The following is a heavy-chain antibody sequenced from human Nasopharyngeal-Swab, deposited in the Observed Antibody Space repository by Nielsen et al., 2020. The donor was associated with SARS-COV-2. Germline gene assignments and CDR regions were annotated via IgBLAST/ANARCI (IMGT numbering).Heavy chain of an antibody. CDR3: TTDFYFDY. Sequence: ESLKISCAASGFIFSASAIHWVRQASGKGPEWVGRIGDKDHNYATTYGASVQGRFTISRDDSKNTAFLQMDSLKTEDTALYYCTTDFYFDYWGQGTLVTVSS. V-gene: IGHV3-73*01. J-gene: IGHJ4*02. CDR2: IGDKDHNYAT. CDR1: GFIFSASA.